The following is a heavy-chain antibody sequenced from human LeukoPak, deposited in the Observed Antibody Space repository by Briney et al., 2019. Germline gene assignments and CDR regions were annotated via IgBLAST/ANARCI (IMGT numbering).Heavy chain of an antibody. V-gene: IGHV4-4*07. J-gene: IGHJ6*03. Sequence: SETLSLTCTVSGGSISSYYWSWIRQPAGKGLEWIGRIYTSGSTNYNPSLKSRVTMSVDTSKNQFSLTLSSVTAADTAVYYCARGDIVVVPAAIGNYYYYYMDVWGKGTTVTVSS. CDR2: IYTSGST. CDR1: GGSISSYY. CDR3: ARGDIVVVPAAIGNYYYYYMDV. D-gene: IGHD2-2*01.